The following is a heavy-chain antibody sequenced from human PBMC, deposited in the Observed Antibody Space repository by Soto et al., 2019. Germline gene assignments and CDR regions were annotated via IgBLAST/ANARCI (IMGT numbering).Heavy chain of an antibody. CDR2: VYNSGST. CDR1: CGSISSNY. J-gene: IGHJ4*02. CDR3: ARYRRAAVAGYTLDN. D-gene: IGHD6-13*01. V-gene: IGHV4-59*01. Sequence: LSLTCTVSCGSISSNYWTWIRQPPGKGLEWIGYVYNSGSTNYNPSLKSRVTISEDTSKSQFSLKVNSMTAADTAVYYCARYRRAAVAGYTLDNWGQGILVTVSS.